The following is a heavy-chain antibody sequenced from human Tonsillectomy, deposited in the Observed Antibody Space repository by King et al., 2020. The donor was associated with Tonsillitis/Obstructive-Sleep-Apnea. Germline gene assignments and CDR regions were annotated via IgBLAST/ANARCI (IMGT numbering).Heavy chain of an antibody. Sequence: VQLVESGGGLVKPGGSLRLSCAASGFTFSSYSMNWVRQAPAKGLEWVSSISNSGRYIYYADSVKGRFTISRDNSLYLQMNSLRAEDKAVYYCARDGEYYGSGIFGDALDMGGQGTRVTVST. D-gene: IGHD3-10*01. J-gene: IGHJ3*02. V-gene: IGHV3-21*06. CDR1: GFTFSSYS. CDR2: ISNSGRYI. CDR3: ARDGEYYGSGIFGDALDM.